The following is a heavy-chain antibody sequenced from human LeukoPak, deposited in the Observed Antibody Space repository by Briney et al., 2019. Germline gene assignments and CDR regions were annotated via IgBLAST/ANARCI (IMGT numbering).Heavy chain of an antibody. Sequence: GRSLRLSCAASGFTFSSYGMHWVRQAPGKGLEWVAVISYDGSNKYYADSVKGRFTISRDNAKNSLYLQMNSLRAEDTAVYYCARERSGYYSHNPLVFDYWGQGTLVTVSS. CDR3: ARERSGYYSHNPLVFDY. J-gene: IGHJ4*02. CDR1: GFTFSSYG. CDR2: ISYDGSNK. V-gene: IGHV3-30*03. D-gene: IGHD3-3*01.